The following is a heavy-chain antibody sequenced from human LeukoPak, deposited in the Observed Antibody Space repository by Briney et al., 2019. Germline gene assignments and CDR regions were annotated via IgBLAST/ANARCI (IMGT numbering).Heavy chain of an antibody. D-gene: IGHD3-22*01. CDR3: ARHPDYYDSSGYHDY. CDR2: IYYSGST. V-gene: IGHV4-39*01. CDR1: GGSISSSSYY. J-gene: IGHJ4*02. Sequence: SETLSLTCTVSGGSISSSSYYWGWIRQPPGKGLEWIGSIYYSGSTYCNPSLKSRVTISVDTSKNQFSLKLSSVTAADTAVYYCARHPDYYDSSGYHDYWGQGTLVTVSS.